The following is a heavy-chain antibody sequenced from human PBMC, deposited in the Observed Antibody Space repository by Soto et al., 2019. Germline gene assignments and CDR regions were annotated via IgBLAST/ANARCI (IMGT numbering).Heavy chain of an antibody. CDR3: VVAWTTPH. D-gene: IGHD2-15*01. CDR2: IXXXSAXX. J-gene: IGHJ4*02. CDR1: GFTFDDYA. Sequence: SLRLSCAASGFTFDDYAMHWVRQAPGXXXXXXXXIXXXSAXXGYXVXXXXXLXXXXXXXKNSPYLQMKSMRAEDTALYYCVVAWTTPHWGQGTMVTVYS. V-gene: IGHV3-9*01.